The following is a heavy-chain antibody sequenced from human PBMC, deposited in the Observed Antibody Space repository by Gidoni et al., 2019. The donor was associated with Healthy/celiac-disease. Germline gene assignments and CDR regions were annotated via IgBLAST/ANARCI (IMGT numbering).Heavy chain of an antibody. V-gene: IGHV3-21*01. CDR2: ISSSSSYI. CDR3: AREAAAVYREGWFDP. J-gene: IGHJ5*02. Sequence: EVQLVESGGGLVKPGGSLRLSCAASGFTFSSYSMNWVRQAPGKGLEWVSSISSSSSYIYYADSVKGRFTISRDNAKNSLYLQMNSLRAEDTAVYYCAREAAAVYREGWFDPWGQGTLVTVSS. D-gene: IGHD6-13*01. CDR1: GFTFSSYS.